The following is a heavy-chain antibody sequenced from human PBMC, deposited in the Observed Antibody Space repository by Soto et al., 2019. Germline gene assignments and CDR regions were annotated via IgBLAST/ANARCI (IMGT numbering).Heavy chain of an antibody. CDR1: GFTFSSYG. CDR2: IWYDGSNK. CDR3: SRDRFYYYYSSGYYGGAFDI. J-gene: IGHJ3*02. Sequence: GGSLRLSCAASGFTFSSYGMHWVRQAPGKGLEWVAVIWYDGSNKYYADSVKGRFTISRDNSKNTLYLQMNSLRAEDTVVYYCSRDRFYYYYSSGYYGGAFDIWGQGTMVTVSS. V-gene: IGHV3-33*01. D-gene: IGHD3-22*01.